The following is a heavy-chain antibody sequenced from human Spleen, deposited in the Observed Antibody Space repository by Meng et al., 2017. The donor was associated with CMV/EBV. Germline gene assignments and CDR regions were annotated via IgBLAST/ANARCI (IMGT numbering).Heavy chain of an antibody. CDR2: IYYSGST. Sequence: HVQGSGPVLVKPSETLSRPCTVSGGSIRISSYYWGWIRQPPGKGLEWIGSIYYSGSTYYNPSLKSRVTISVDTSKNQFSLKLSSVTAADTAVYYCARDVEGGGEEGGYDSWGQGTLVTVSS. V-gene: IGHV4-39*07. CDR1: GGSIRISSYY. D-gene: IGHD5-12*01. CDR3: ARDVEGGGEEGGYDS. J-gene: IGHJ5*02.